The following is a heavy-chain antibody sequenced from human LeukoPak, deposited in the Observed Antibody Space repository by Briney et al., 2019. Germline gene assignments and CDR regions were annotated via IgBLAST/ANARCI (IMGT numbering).Heavy chain of an antibody. CDR3: ARGVGCYSDSRVAFEH. J-gene: IGHJ4*02. CDR2: ISHDGSNT. D-gene: IGHD3-22*01. Sequence: GGSLRLSCAASGFTFNRYAMDWVRQAPGKGLEWVTLISHDGSNTNYADSVKGRFTISRDNSKNTLHLQMNNLRTEDTALYFCARGVGCYSDSRVAFEHWGQGILVTVSS. CDR1: GFTFNRYA. V-gene: IGHV3-30-3*01.